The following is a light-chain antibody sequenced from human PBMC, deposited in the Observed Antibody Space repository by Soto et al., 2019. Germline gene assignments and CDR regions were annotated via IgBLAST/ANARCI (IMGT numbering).Light chain of an antibody. V-gene: IGLV2-8*01. CDR2: EVT. CDR3: SSYAGINNLL. J-gene: IGLJ2*01. CDR1: RSDVGRYTY. Sequence: QLVLTQPPSASGSPGQSVTISCTGTRSDVGRYTYVSWYQQHPGKAPKLMIYEVTRRPSGVPDRFSGSKSGNTASLTVSGLQAEDEADYYCSSYAGINNLLFGGGTKLTVL.